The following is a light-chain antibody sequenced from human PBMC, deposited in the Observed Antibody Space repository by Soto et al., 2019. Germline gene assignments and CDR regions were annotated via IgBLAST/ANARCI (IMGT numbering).Light chain of an antibody. CDR1: QRINKY. J-gene: IGKJ2*01. CDR3: QQSFSTPYT. V-gene: IGKV1-39*01. Sequence: DIQMTQSPSSLSASVGDSVTIPCRASQRINKYLNWYQQRSGRAPRLLIHTASSLHSGVPSRFSGSGSGSDFTLTISSLQPEDFETHFCQQSFSTPYTFGQGTKVDIK. CDR2: TAS.